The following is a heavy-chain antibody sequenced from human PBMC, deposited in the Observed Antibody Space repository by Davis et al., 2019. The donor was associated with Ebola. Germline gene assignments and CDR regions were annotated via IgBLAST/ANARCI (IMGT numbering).Heavy chain of an antibody. CDR3: AREGYRRSSSYYYYYGMDV. J-gene: IGHJ6*02. CDR1: GFTFSSYW. CDR2: IYSGGST. Sequence: GGSLRLSCAASGFTFSSYWMSWVRQAPGKGLEWVSVIYSGGSTYYADSVKGRFTISRHNSKNTLYLQMNSLRAEDTAVYYCAREGYRRSSSYYYYYGMDVWGQGTTVTVSS. V-gene: IGHV3-53*04. D-gene: IGHD6-6*01.